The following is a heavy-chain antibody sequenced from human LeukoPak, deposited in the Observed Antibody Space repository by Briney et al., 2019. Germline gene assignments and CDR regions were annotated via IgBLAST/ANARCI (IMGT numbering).Heavy chain of an antibody. CDR2: INPSGGST. CDR3: ARGDCSGGSCYPYFDY. D-gene: IGHD2-15*01. Sequence: ASVKVSCKASGYTFTIFYMHWVRQAPGQALEWMAIINPSGGSTSYAQKFQGRVTMTRDTSTSTVYMELSSLRSEDTAVYYCARGDCSGGSCYPYFDYWGQGTLVTVSS. J-gene: IGHJ4*02. V-gene: IGHV1-46*01. CDR1: GYTFTIFY.